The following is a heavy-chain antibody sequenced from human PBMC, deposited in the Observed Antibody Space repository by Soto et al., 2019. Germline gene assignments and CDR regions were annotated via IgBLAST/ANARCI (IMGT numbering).Heavy chain of an antibody. CDR1: GYTFTSYG. Sequence: ASVKVSCKASGYTFTSYGISWVRQAPGQGLEWMGWISAYNGNTNYAQKLQGRVTMTTDTSTSTAYMELRSLRSDDTAVYYCARDGGHYYDSSGYYYYYGMDVWGQGTTVTVSS. V-gene: IGHV1-18*01. CDR3: ARDGGHYYDSSGYYYYYGMDV. D-gene: IGHD3-22*01. J-gene: IGHJ6*02. CDR2: ISAYNGNT.